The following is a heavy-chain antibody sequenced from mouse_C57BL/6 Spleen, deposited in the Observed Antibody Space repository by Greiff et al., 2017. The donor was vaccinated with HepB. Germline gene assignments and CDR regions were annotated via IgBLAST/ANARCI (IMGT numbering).Heavy chain of an antibody. D-gene: IGHD1-1*01. CDR1: GFTFSDYG. J-gene: IGHJ2*01. CDR2: ISSGSSTI. CDR3: ARRYGSNYFDY. Sequence: EVKVVESGGGLVKPGGSLKLSCAASGFTFSDYGMHWVRQAPEKGLEWVAYISSGSSTIYYADTVKGRFTISRDNAKNTLFLQMTSLRSEDTAMYYCARRYGSNYFDYGGQGTTRTVSS. V-gene: IGHV5-17*01.